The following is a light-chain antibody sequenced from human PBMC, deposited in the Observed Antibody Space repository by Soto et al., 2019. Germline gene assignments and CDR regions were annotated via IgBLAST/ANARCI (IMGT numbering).Light chain of an antibody. Sequence: QSALAQPASVSGSPGQSITISCTGTSGFVGSFSLVSWYQPHPGKAPTVMISEGHRRPSGVPDRFSGSTSVNSASLTISGLQADDEADYYCCLYIGATTYVFGTGTKLTVL. CDR1: SGFVGSFSL. CDR3: CLYIGATTYV. J-gene: IGLJ1*01. CDR2: EGH. V-gene: IGLV2-23*01.